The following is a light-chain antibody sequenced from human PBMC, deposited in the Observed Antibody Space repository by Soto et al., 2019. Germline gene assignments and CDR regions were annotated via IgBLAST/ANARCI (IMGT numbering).Light chain of an antibody. CDR3: QQYYGTPPWT. V-gene: IGKV4-1*01. CDR2: WAS. J-gene: IGKJ1*01. CDR1: QSVLYRSNNKNY. Sequence: DIVMTQSPDSLAVSLGERATINCKSSQSVLYRSNNKNYLSWYQQKPGQPPKLLIYWASTRESGVPDRFSGSGSGTDFTLTISNLQAEDVAVYYCQQYYGTPPWTFGQGTRVEIK.